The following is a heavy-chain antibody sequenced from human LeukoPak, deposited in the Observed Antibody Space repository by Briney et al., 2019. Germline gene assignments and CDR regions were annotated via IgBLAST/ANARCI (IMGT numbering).Heavy chain of an antibody. V-gene: IGHV3-30*18. D-gene: IGHD4-23*01. CDR2: ISYDGSNK. J-gene: IGHJ4*02. CDR1: GFTFSSYG. Sequence: GRSLRLSCAASGFTFSSYGMHWVRQAPGRGLEWVAVISYDGSNKYYADSVKGRFTISRDNSKNTLYLQMNSLRAEDTAVYYCANLLRWEPYWGQGTLVTVSS. CDR3: ANLLRWEPY.